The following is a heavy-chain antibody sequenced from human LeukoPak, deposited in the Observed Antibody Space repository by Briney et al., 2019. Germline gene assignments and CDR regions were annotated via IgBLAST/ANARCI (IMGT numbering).Heavy chain of an antibody. V-gene: IGHV3-23*01. Sequence: GGSLRLSCAASGFWFSNHGMNWVRQAPGKGLEWVSVISANGDDTYYADSVKGRFSISRDNSKNILYLQMNSLRAEDTAVYYCAKRDWPYYFDYWGQGTLVTVSS. CDR1: GFWFSNHG. CDR3: AKRDWPYYFDY. J-gene: IGHJ4*02. D-gene: IGHD3/OR15-3a*01. CDR2: ISANGDDT.